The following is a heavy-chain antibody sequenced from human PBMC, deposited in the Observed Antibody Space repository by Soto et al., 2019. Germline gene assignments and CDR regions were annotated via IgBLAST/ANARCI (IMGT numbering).Heavy chain of an antibody. V-gene: IGHV5-51*01. CDR2: IYPGDSDT. CDR1: GYSFTSYW. J-gene: IGHJ6*02. D-gene: IGHD3-10*01. Sequence: GESLTLSCKGSGYSFTSYWIGWVRQMPGKGLEWMGIIYPGDSDTRYSPSFQGQVTISADKSISTAYLQWSSLKASDTAMYYCAGGGVRGVITRTRDYYGMDVWGQGTTVTVSS. CDR3: AGGGVRGVITRTRDYYGMDV.